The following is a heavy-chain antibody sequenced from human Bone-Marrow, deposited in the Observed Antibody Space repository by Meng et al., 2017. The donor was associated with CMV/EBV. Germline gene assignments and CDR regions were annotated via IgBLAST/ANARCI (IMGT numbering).Heavy chain of an antibody. CDR3: ARGGQWLPTSKG. CDR1: GGSFSGYY. CDR2: INHSGFT. D-gene: IGHD6-19*01. Sequence: GSLRLSCGVYGGSFSGYYWSWIRQPPGKGLEWIGEINHSGFTNYNPSLKSRVTISADTSKNQFSLKLSSVTAADTAVYYCARGGQWLPTSKGWGQGTLVPVSS. J-gene: IGHJ4*02. V-gene: IGHV4-34*01.